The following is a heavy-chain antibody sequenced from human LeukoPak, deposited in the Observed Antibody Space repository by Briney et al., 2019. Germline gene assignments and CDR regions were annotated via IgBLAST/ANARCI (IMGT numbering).Heavy chain of an antibody. Sequence: ASVKVSCKASGYTFTSYGISLVRQAPGQGLEWMGWISAYNGNTNYAQKLQGRVTMTTDTSTSTAYMELRSLRSDDTAVYYCAGDSRPYYDILTGFDYWGQGTLVTVSS. CDR2: ISAYNGNT. D-gene: IGHD3-9*01. V-gene: IGHV1-18*01. CDR3: AGDSRPYYDILTGFDY. CDR1: GYTFTSYG. J-gene: IGHJ4*02.